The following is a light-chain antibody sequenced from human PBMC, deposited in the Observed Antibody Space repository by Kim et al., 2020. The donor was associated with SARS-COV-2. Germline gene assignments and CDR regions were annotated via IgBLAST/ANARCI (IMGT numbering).Light chain of an antibody. CDR2: GAS. CDR1: QHVGSS. Sequence: GDGVTITGRASQHVGSSLAWYQQTPGKAPKLLIYGASHLQTGVPPRFSASASGTDFTLTISSLQPEDFATYSCQQLHISPYSFGQGTKLEI. CDR3: QQLHISPYS. V-gene: IGKV1-9*01. J-gene: IGKJ2*01.